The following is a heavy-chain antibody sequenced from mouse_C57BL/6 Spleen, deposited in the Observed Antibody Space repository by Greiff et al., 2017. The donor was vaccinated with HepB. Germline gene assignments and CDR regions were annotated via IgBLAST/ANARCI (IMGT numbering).Heavy chain of an antibody. CDR1: GYTFTSYW. J-gene: IGHJ4*01. Sequence: QVQLKQPGAELVKPGASVKVSCKASGYTFTSYWMHWVKQRPGQGLEWIGRIHPSDSDTNYNQKFKGKATLTVDKSSSTAYMQLSSLTSEDSAVYYCARSIYYYGSSPYYYAMDYWGQGTSVTVSS. CDR3: ARSIYYYGSSPYYYAMDY. V-gene: IGHV1-74*01. CDR2: IHPSDSDT. D-gene: IGHD1-1*01.